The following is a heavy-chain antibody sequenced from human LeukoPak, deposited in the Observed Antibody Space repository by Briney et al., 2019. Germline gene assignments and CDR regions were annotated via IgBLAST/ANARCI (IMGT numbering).Heavy chain of an antibody. V-gene: IGHV4-59*01. CDR2: IYYSGST. J-gene: IGHJ3*02. Sequence: SETLSLTCTVSGGSISSYYWNWIRQPPGKGLEWIGFIYYSGSTNYDPSLKSRVTISVDTSKNQFSLKLSSMTAADTAVYYCARDPPHGAFDIWGQGTMVTVSS. CDR3: ARDPPHGAFDI. CDR1: GGSISSYY.